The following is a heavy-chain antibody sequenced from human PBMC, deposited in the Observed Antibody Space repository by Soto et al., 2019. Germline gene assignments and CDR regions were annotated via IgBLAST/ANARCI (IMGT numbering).Heavy chain of an antibody. CDR3: AAPRDEYGSGVSWFTYGMDI. D-gene: IGHD3-10*01. CDR2: LDGAGGST. Sequence: GGSLRLSCLASGFTLSDFAMTWVRHVPGRGLEWVASLDGAGGSTYYAESVRGRFSISRDNSQNTLFLQMKRLTVDDTAIYYCAAPRDEYGSGVSWFTYGMDIWGQGTTVTVSS. CDR1: GFTLSDFA. V-gene: IGHV3-23*01. J-gene: IGHJ6*02.